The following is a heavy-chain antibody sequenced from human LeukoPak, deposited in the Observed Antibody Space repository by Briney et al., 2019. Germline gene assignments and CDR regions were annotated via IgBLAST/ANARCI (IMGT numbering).Heavy chain of an antibody. CDR3: ARRLLLWFGEERSDAFDI. D-gene: IGHD3-10*01. CDR2: IYHSGST. CDR1: GGSISSGGYS. V-gene: IGHV4-30-2*01. J-gene: IGHJ3*02. Sequence: PSQTLSLTCAVSGGSISSGGYSWSWIRQPPGKGLEWIGYIYHSGSTYYNPSLKSRVTISVDRSKNQFSLKLSSVTAADTAVYYCARRLLLWFGEERSDAFDIWGQGTMVTVSS.